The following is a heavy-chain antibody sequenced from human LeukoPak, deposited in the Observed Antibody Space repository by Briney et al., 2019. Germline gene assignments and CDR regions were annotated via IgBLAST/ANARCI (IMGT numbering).Heavy chain of an antibody. CDR3: AKDIRGDGYNSRFDY. CDR2: IWYDGSNK. CDR1: GFTFSSYG. J-gene: IGHJ4*02. Sequence: GGSLRLSCAASGFTFSSYGMHWVRQAPGKGLEWVAVIWYDGSNKYYADSVKGRFTISRDNSKNSLYLQMNSLRTEDTALYYCAKDIRGDGYNSRFDYWGQGTLVTVSP. V-gene: IGHV3-33*03. D-gene: IGHD5-24*01.